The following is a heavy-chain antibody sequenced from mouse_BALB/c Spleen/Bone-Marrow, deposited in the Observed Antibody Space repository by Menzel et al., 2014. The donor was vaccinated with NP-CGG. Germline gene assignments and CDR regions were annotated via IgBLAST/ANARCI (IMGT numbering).Heavy chain of an antibody. CDR2: LSYSGIT. J-gene: IGHJ4*01. Sequence: EVKLMESGPGLAKPSQSLSLTCTVTGYSITSDYAWNWVRQFPGNKLEWMGYLSYSGITGYNPPLKSQISIIRDTYNNQCYLQLSSVTTDEQATYFCARDYGNSVLYCNAMDYWGQGTSVTVSS. CDR1: GYSITSDYA. V-gene: IGHV3-2*02. CDR3: ARDYGNSVLYCNAMDY. D-gene: IGHD2-1*01.